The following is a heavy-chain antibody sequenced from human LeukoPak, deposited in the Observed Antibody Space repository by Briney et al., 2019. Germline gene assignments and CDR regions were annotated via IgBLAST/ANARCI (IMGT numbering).Heavy chain of an antibody. J-gene: IGHJ4*02. Sequence: GRSLRLSCAASGFTFSSYGMHWVRQAPGKGLEWVAAISYDGSHKYYADSVKGRFTISRDNSKNTLYLQMNSLRAEDTAVYYCGRVGATSSILDYWGQGTLVTVSS. V-gene: IGHV3-30*03. CDR3: GRVGATSSILDY. CDR1: GFTFSSYG. D-gene: IGHD1-26*01. CDR2: ISYDGSHK.